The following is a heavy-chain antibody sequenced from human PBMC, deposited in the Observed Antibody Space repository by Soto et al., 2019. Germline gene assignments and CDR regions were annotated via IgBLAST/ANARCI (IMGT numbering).Heavy chain of an antibody. Sequence: SETLSLTCAVYGGSFSGYYWSWIRQPPGKGLEWIGYMYNTGSTVYNPSFKSRVTISVDTSKNQFSLKLNSVTAADTAVYYCARGRLVPAVNFDYWGLGTLVTVSS. V-gene: IGHV4-59*01. J-gene: IGHJ4*02. CDR3: ARGRLVPAVNFDY. CDR1: GGSFSGYY. CDR2: MYNTGST. D-gene: IGHD2-2*01.